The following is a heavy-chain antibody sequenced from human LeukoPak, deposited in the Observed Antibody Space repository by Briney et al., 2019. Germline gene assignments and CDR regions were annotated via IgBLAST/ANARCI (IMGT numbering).Heavy chain of an antibody. J-gene: IGHJ4*02. CDR1: GFTLSSYG. D-gene: IGHD3-22*01. CDR3: ASHYDSSGKPFDY. CDR2: IWYAGSNK. Sequence: QPGGSLRLSCAASGFTLSSYGMHWVRQAPGKGLEWVAVIWYAGSNKYYADSVKGRFTISRDNSKNTLYLQMNSLRAEDTAVYYCASHYDSSGKPFDYWGQGTLVTVSS. V-gene: IGHV3-33*01.